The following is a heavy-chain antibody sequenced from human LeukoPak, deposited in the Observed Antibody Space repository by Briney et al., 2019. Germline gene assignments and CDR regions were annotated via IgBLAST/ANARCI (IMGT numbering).Heavy chain of an antibody. V-gene: IGHV1-18*01. CDR3: ARALLWLGEPSHIDY. D-gene: IGHD3-10*01. CDR2: ITAYNDNT. Sequence: ASVKVSCNSSGYTFTSYGISWVRQAPGQGLEWMGWITAYNDNTNYAQKLQGRVTMTTDTSTSTAYMELRSLRSDDTAVYYCARALLWLGEPSHIDYRGQGTLVTASS. CDR1: GYTFTSYG. J-gene: IGHJ4*02.